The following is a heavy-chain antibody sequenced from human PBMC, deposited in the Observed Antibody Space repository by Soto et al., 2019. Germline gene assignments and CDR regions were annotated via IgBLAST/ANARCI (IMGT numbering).Heavy chain of an antibody. CDR1: GDTFTSYY. V-gene: IGHV1-46*03. CDR3: ARDFGSSPGFYSSGPPYAFDI. CDR2: INPSGGST. J-gene: IGHJ3*02. D-gene: IGHD6-19*01. Sequence: ASVKVSCKAAGDTFTSYYMHWVRRAPGQGLEWMGIINPSGGSTSYAQKFQGRVTMTRDTSASTVYMELSSLRSEDTAVYYCARDFGSSPGFYSSGPPYAFDIWGQGTMVTVSS.